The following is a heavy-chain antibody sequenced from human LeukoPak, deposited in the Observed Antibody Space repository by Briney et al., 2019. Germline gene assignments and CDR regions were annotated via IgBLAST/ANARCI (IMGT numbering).Heavy chain of an antibody. Sequence: ASVKVSCKASGYTFTSYDINWVRQATGQGLEWMGWMNPNSGNTGYAQKFQGRVTMTRNTSISTAYMELSSLRSEDTAVYYCARVPTGTTQYYYYYYGMDVWGQGTTVTVSS. V-gene: IGHV1-8*01. D-gene: IGHD1-14*01. J-gene: IGHJ6*02. CDR1: GYTFTSYD. CDR3: ARVPTGTTQYYYYYYGMDV. CDR2: MNPNSGNT.